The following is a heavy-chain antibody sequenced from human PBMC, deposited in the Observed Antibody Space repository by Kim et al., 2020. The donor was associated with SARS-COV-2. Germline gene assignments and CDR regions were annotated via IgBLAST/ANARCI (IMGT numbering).Heavy chain of an antibody. V-gene: IGHV1-2*06. Sequence: ASVKVSCKASGYTFTVYYMHWVRQAPGQGLERVGRINPHSGDTNYAQKFQGRVTITRDASIHTAYMDLNRLRSDDTAGYYCARVSGYDIWELDYWGQGTL. CDR2: INPHSGDT. D-gene: IGHD5-12*01. CDR3: ARVSGYDIWELDY. J-gene: IGHJ4*02. CDR1: GYTFTVYY.